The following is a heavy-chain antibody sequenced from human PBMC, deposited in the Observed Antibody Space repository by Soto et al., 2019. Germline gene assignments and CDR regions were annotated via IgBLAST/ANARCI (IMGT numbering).Heavy chain of an antibody. Sequence: QVQLQESGPGLVKPSGTLSLTCAVSGGSISSSNWWSWVRQPPGKGLEWIGEIYHSGSTNYNPSLKSRVTIAVDKSKTQFSLKLSSVTAADTAVYYCARIPDGDYSTYYFDYWGQGTLVTVSS. CDR1: GGSISSSNW. D-gene: IGHD4-17*01. V-gene: IGHV4-4*02. CDR3: ARIPDGDYSTYYFDY. J-gene: IGHJ4*02. CDR2: IYHSGST.